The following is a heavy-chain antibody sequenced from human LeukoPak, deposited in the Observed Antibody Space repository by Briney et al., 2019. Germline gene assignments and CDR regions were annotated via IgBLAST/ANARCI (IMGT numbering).Heavy chain of an antibody. J-gene: IGHJ6*03. CDR2: ISSSSSTI. D-gene: IGHD3-3*01. CDR1: GFTFSSYR. V-gene: IGHV3-48*04. Sequence: GGSLRLSCAASGFTFSSYRMNWVRQAPGKGLEWVSYISSSSSTIYYADSVKGRFTISRDNAKNSLYLQMNSLRAEDTAVYYCARETRITIFGVPHWGYYYMDVWGKGTTVTVSS. CDR3: ARETRITIFGVPHWGYYYMDV.